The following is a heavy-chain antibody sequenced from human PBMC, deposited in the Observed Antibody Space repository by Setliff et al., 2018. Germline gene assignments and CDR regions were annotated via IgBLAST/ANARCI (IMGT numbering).Heavy chain of an antibody. V-gene: IGHV5-51*01. CDR3: ARVGQQLVYYYYGMDV. J-gene: IGHJ6*02. D-gene: IGHD6-13*01. CDR1: GYTFTSYW. Sequence: RESLKISCKGSGYTFTSYWIGWVRQMPGKGLEWMGIIYPGDSDTRYSPSFQGQVTISADKSISTAYLQWSSLKALDTAMYYCARVGQQLVYYYYGMDVWGQGTTVTVSS. CDR2: IYPGDSDT.